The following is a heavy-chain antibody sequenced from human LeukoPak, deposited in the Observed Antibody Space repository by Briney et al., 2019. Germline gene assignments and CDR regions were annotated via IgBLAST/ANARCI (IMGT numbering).Heavy chain of an antibody. CDR3: ASCPNYYYYMDV. J-gene: IGHJ6*03. CDR1: GFTFSDYY. V-gene: IGHV3-11*04. Sequence: GGSLRLSCAASGFTFSDYYMSWIRQAPGKGLEWVSYISSSGSTTFYSDSVKGRFTISRDNAKNSLSLQMNNLRAEDTAVYYCASCPNYYYYMDVWGKGTTVTISS. CDR2: ISSSGSTT.